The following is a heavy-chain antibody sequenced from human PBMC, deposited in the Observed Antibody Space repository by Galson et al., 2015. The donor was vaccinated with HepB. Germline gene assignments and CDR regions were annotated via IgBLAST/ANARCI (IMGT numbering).Heavy chain of an antibody. J-gene: IGHJ1*01. CDR2: IGGSGGNT. D-gene: IGHD3-10*01. Sequence: SLRLSCAASGFTFSNYAMSWFRQAPGKGLEWVSVIGGSGGNTCYADSVKGRFTISRDNSENTLYLQMNSLRADDTAVYYCTKDSGGGSGSSGDFQHWGQGTLVTVSS. CDR1: GFTFSNYA. CDR3: TKDSGGGSGSSGDFQH. V-gene: IGHV3-23*01.